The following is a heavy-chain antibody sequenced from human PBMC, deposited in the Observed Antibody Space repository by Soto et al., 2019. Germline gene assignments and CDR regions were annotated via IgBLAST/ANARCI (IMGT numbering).Heavy chain of an antibody. CDR3: TRTRSYDFWSGYSTGNYYYMDV. D-gene: IGHD3-3*01. J-gene: IGHJ6*03. Sequence: EVQLVESGGGLVQPGGSLKLSCAASGFTFSGSAMHWVRQASGKGLEWVGRIRSKANSYATAYAASVKGRFTISRDDSKNTAYLQMNSLKTEDTAVYYCTRTRSYDFWSGYSTGNYYYMDVWGKGTTVTVSS. CDR1: GFTFSGSA. CDR2: IRSKANSYAT. V-gene: IGHV3-73*01.